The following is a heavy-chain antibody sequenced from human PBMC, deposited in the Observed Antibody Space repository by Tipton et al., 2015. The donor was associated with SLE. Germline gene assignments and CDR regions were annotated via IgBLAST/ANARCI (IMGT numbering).Heavy chain of an antibody. Sequence: TLSLTCTVSGCSISSYYLSWIRQPPGKGLEWIGYIYYSGSTNYNPSLKSRVTISVDTSKNQFSLKLSSVTAADTAVYYCARGSSSWDFDYWGQGTLVTVSS. D-gene: IGHD6-13*01. CDR2: IYYSGST. CDR1: GCSISSYY. J-gene: IGHJ4*02. CDR3: ARGSSSWDFDY. V-gene: IGHV4-59*01.